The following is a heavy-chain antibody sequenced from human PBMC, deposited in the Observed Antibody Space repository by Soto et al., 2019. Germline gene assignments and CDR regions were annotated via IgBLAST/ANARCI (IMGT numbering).Heavy chain of an antibody. CDR1: GFTFSSDS. Sequence: EVQLVESGGGLVKPGGSLRLSCAASGFTFSSDSMNWVRQAPGKGLEWVSSISSSSSYIYYADSVKGRFTISRDNAKNSLYLQMNSLRAEDTAVYYCARTRDGSGGTYYFDYWGQGTLVTVSS. D-gene: IGHD2-15*01. CDR3: ARTRDGSGGTYYFDY. J-gene: IGHJ4*02. CDR2: ISSSSSYI. V-gene: IGHV3-21*01.